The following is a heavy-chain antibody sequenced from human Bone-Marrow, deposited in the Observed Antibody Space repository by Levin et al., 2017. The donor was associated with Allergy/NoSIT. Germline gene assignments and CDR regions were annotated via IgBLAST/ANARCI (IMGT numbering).Heavy chain of an antibody. D-gene: IGHD1-7*01. V-gene: IGHV5-51*01. CDR1: GYIFTTSW. Sequence: GESLKISCTGSGYIFTTSWIGWVRQMPGKGLEWMGIIYPRDSDTRYSPSFEGQVTISADKSISTAYLQWNSLKASDTAMYYCARRAPNRIGTTGNWFDPWGQGTLVTVSS. CDR3: ARRAPNRIGTTGNWFDP. J-gene: IGHJ5*02. CDR2: IYPRDSDT.